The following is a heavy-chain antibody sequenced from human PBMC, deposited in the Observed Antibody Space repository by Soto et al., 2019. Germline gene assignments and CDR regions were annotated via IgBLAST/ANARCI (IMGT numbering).Heavy chain of an antibody. D-gene: IGHD3-16*01. Sequence: PSETLSLTCTVSGGSMSSHYWTWLRQPPGKGLEWIGYISYSGSTYYNPSLKSRVTISADTSRNQFSLKLSSVIAADTAVYYCARADPDASVGYWGQGTLLTVSS. J-gene: IGHJ4*02. CDR2: ISYSGST. CDR1: GGSMSSHY. V-gene: IGHV4-59*11. CDR3: ARADPDASVGY.